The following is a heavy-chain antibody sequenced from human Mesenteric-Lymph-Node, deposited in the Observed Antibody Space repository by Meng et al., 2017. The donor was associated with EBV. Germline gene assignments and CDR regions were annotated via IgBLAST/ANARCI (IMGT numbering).Heavy chain of an antibody. D-gene: IGHD3-10*01. CDR3: ATTSSKSGVTGY. CDR2: INVGKGNT. CDR1: GYTFTSYD. Sequence: QVQLVQSGAEVKKPGASVKVSCKASGYTFTSYDMLWVGQAPGQRLEWMGWINVGKGNTKYSQNFQGRVSITRDTSASTAYMELSSLRSEDTAVYYCATTSSKSGVTGYWGQGTLVTVSS. J-gene: IGHJ4*02. V-gene: IGHV1-3*01.